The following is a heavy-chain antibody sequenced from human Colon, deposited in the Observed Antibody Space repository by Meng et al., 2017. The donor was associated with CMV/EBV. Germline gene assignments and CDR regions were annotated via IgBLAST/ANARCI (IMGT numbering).Heavy chain of an antibody. Sequence: ASVKVSCKASGYGFTNYGISWVRQAPGQGLEWMGWISAYNGYTSYAQKLQDRVTMTTEISTNTAYLELRSLRSDDTAVYYCSRDGVICNKTTCRGLGSWGLGTLVTVSS. J-gene: IGHJ4*02. V-gene: IGHV1-18*01. CDR1: GYGFTNYG. CDR3: SRDGVICNKTTCRGLGS. CDR2: ISAYNGYT. D-gene: IGHD3/OR15-3a*01.